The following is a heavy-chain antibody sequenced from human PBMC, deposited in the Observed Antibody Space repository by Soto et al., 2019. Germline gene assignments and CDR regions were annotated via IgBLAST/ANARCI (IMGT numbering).Heavy chain of an antibody. CDR3: ARITIFSFARFDY. Sequence: QLQLQESGPGLVKPSETLSLTCTVSGGSISSSSYYWGWIRQPPGKGLEWIGSIYYSGSTYYNPSLKSRVTISVDTSKNQFSLKLSSVTAADTAVYYCARITIFSFARFDYWGQGTLVTVSS. J-gene: IGHJ4*02. D-gene: IGHD3-9*01. CDR2: IYYSGST. V-gene: IGHV4-39*01. CDR1: GGSISSSSYY.